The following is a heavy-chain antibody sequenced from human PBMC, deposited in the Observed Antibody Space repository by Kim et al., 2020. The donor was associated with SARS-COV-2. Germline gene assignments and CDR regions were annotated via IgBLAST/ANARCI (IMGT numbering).Heavy chain of an antibody. J-gene: IGHJ4*02. V-gene: IGHV3-33*06. CDR1: GFTFSSYG. CDR2: IWYDGSNK. D-gene: IGHD3-9*01. Sequence: GGSLRLSCAASGFTFSSYGMHWVRQAPGKGLEWVAVIWYDGSNKYYADSVKGRFTISRDNSKNTLYLQMNSLRAEDTAVYYCAKDALLLRYFDWTPYYFDYWGQGTLVTVSS. CDR3: AKDALLLRYFDWTPYYFDY.